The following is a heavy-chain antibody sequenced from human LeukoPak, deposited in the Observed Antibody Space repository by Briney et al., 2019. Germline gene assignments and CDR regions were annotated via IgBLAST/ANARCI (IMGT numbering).Heavy chain of an antibody. CDR3: ARENRAASYGYVDN. J-gene: IGHJ4*02. V-gene: IGHV4-30-2*01. CDR1: GGSITRGPYS. CDR2: IYHSGFT. D-gene: IGHD5-18*01. Sequence: PSETLSLTCTVSGGSITRGPYSWSWIRQPPGKGLEWIGYIYHSGFTSFNPSLKSRVTISVDMPKNQFSLNLTSVTAADTAIYYCARENRAASYGYVDNWGQGTLVTVSS.